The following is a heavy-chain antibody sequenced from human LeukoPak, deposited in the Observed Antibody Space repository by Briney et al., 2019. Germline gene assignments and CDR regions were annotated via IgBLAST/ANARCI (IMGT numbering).Heavy chain of an antibody. Sequence: SVTLSLTCTVYAGTISSYYWIWLPQPPGKELVWIRYIYCSGSTYYNPSLKSLITISVASSKNAFSLQLSSVTAASTAVYYWARGGEHWFVPWGEGTLVTVS. CDR2: IYCSGST. V-gene: IGHV4-59*01. D-gene: IGHD2-21*01. CDR1: AGTISSYY. CDR3: ARGGEHWFVP. J-gene: IGHJ5*02.